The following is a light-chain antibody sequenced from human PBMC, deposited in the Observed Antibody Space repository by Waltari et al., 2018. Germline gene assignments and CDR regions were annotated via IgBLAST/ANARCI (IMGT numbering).Light chain of an antibody. Sequence: QSVVTQPPAASGTPGQRVTISCSGSNSNIGSNTVNWYQQVPGPAPKLLIYSNTYRPSGVPDRFSGSKSGTSASLAISGLQSEDEADYYCATWDDRLTGVVFGGGTKVTVL. CDR3: ATWDDRLTGVV. J-gene: IGLJ2*01. V-gene: IGLV1-44*01. CDR1: NSNIGSNT. CDR2: SNT.